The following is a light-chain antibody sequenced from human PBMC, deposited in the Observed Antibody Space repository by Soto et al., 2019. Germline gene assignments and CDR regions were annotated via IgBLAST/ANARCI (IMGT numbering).Light chain of an antibody. Sequence: QSALTQPASVSGSPGQSITISCTGTSSDVGGYKYVYWYQQHPGKAPKLIIYEVSNRPSGVSNRFSGSKSGNTASLTISGLQSEDEADYYCSSYTSISTLVFGGGTKLTVL. V-gene: IGLV2-14*01. J-gene: IGLJ2*01. CDR2: EVS. CDR1: SSDVGGYKY. CDR3: SSYTSISTLV.